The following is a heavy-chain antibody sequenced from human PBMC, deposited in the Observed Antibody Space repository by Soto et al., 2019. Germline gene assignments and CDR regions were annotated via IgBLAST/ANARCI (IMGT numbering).Heavy chain of an antibody. V-gene: IGHV3-13*01. D-gene: IGHD6-25*01. CDR3: ARDRGPASSGHFDY. J-gene: IGHJ4*02. Sequence: GSLRLSCAASGFTFSSYDMHWVRQATGKGLEWVSAIGTAGDTYYPGSVKGRFTISRENAKNSLYLQMNSLRAEDTAVYYCARDRGPASSGHFDYWGQGTLVTVSS. CDR2: IGTAGDT. CDR1: GFTFSSYD.